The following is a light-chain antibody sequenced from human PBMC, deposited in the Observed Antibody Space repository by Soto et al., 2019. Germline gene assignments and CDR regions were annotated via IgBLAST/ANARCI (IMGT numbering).Light chain of an antibody. CDR3: QQYGSSPPIN. J-gene: IGKJ5*01. CDR1: QSVSSSY. CDR2: GAS. V-gene: IGKV3-20*01. Sequence: EIVLTQSPGTLSLSPGERATLSCRASQSVSSSYLAWYQQKPGQAPRLLIYGASSRATGIPDRFNGSGSGTDFTLTISRLEPEDFAVYYCQQYGSSPPINFGQGTRLEIK.